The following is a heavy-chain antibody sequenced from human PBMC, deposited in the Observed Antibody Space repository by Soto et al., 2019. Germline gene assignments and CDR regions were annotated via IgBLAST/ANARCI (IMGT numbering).Heavy chain of an antibody. J-gene: IGHJ6*02. V-gene: IGHV3-23*01. D-gene: IGHD2-2*01. Sequence: LRLSCAASGFTFSSYAMSWVRQAPGKGLEWVSVIRGSGGSPSYADSVKGRFTISRDKSKNTLYLQRNSLSAEDTAVYYCAKERIPAAIINYYYGMDVWGQGTTVIVSS. CDR3: AKERIPAAIINYYYGMDV. CDR1: GFTFSSYA. CDR2: IRGSGGSP.